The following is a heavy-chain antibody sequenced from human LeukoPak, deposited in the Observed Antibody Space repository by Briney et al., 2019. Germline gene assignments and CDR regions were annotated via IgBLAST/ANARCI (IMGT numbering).Heavy chain of an antibody. J-gene: IGHJ1*01. Sequence: GATVKISCKASGYTFTDYYMHWVQQAPGKGLEWMGRVDPEDGETIYAEKFQGRVTITADTSTDTAYMELGRLRSDDTAVYYCARPMPPYITGTTEAYFQHWGQGTLVTVSS. D-gene: IGHD1-7*01. CDR3: ARPMPPYITGTTEAYFQH. CDR1: GYTFTDYY. V-gene: IGHV1-69-2*01. CDR2: VDPEDGET.